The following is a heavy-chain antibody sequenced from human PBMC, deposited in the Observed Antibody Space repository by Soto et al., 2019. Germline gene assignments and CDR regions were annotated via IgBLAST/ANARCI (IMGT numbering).Heavy chain of an antibody. CDR2: FDPEDGET. CDR3: ATEVITMVRGVIITYAFDI. J-gene: IGHJ3*02. Sequence: ASVKVSCKVSGYTLTELSMHWVRQAPGKGLEWMGGFDPEDGETIYAQKFQGRVTMTEDTSTDTAYMELSSLRSEDTAVYYCATEVITMVRGVIITYAFDIWGQGTMVTVSS. D-gene: IGHD3-10*01. CDR1: GYTLTELS. V-gene: IGHV1-24*01.